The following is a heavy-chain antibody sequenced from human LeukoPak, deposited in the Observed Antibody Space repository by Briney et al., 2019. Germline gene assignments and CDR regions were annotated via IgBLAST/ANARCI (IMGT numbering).Heavy chain of an antibody. V-gene: IGHV4-61*02. J-gene: IGHJ4*02. CDR1: GGSISSGSYY. CDR2: IYTSGST. CDR3: ARSGYYDFLFDY. Sequence: SETLSLTCTVSGGSISSGSYYWSWIRQPAGKGLEWIGRIYTSGSTNYNPSLKSRVTISVDTSKNQFSLKLSSVTAADTAVYYCARSGYYDFLFDYWGQGTLVTVSS. D-gene: IGHD3-3*01.